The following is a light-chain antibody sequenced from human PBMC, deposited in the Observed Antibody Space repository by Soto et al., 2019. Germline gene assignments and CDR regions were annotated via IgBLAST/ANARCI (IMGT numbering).Light chain of an antibody. CDR2: DAS. J-gene: IGKJ3*01. V-gene: IGKV3-11*01. CDR3: QHRSTWPLT. CDR1: QSVSSY. Sequence: EIVLTQSPATLSLSPGERATLSCRASQSVSSYLAWYQQKPGQAPRLLIYDASNRATGIPARFSGSGSGTDFTLTISSLEPEDFAIYYCQHRSTWPLTFG.